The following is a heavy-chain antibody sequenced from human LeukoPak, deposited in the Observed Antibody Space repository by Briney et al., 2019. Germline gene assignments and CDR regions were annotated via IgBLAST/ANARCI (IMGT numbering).Heavy chain of an antibody. CDR2: VRNDGGDK. V-gene: IGHV3-30*02. Sequence: GVSLRLSCAASGFIFSDCGMRWVRQAPGKGLEWVTMVRNDGGDKYYADSVRGRFTISRDNSENTLYLQMDSLRPEDTAVYYCAKHYYGSGSQKYYFDYWGQGTLVTVSS. CDR1: GFIFSDCG. D-gene: IGHD3-10*01. J-gene: IGHJ4*02. CDR3: AKHYYGSGSQKYYFDY.